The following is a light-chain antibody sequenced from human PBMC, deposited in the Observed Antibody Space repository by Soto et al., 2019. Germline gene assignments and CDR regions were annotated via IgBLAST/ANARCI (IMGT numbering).Light chain of an antibody. CDR3: QQRTNWPTYT. J-gene: IGKJ5*01. V-gene: IGKV3-11*01. CDR2: DAS. Sequence: EIVLTQSPATLSLSPGERATLSCRASQNVRSYLAWYQQKPGQAPRLLIHDASSRATGIPDRFSGSGSGTDFTLTISSLEPEDSALYYCQQRTNWPTYTFGQGTRLEIK. CDR1: QNVRSY.